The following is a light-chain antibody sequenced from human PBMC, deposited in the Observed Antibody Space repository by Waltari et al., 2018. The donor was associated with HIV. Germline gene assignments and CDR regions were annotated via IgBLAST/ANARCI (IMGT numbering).Light chain of an antibody. CDR1: AVPKQY. V-gene: IGLV3-25*03. J-gene: IGLJ2*01. Sequence: SYELTQPPSVSVSPGHTARITCTGDAVPKQYATGSHQKPAQAPVLVTYKDSERPSGIPERFSGSSSGTTVTLTISGVQAEDEADYYCQSADSSGTYVVFGGGSKLTVL. CDR2: KDS. CDR3: QSADSSGTYVV.